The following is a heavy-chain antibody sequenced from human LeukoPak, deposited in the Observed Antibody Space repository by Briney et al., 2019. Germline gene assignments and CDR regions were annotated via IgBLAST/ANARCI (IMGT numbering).Heavy chain of an antibody. V-gene: IGHV3-21*01. CDR3: ARDVGFPNPLDY. J-gene: IGHJ4*02. D-gene: IGHD6-25*01. CDR1: EFTFSSYS. CDR2: ISGSSTYI. Sequence: PGGSLRLSCAASEFTFSSYSMNWVRQAPGKGLEWVSSISGSSTYIYHADSVKGRFSISRDNAKNSLYLQMNSLRAEDTAVYYCARDVGFPNPLDYWGQGTLVTVSS.